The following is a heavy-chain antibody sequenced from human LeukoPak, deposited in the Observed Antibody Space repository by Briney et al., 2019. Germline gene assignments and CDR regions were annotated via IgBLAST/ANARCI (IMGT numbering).Heavy chain of an antibody. CDR1: GGSISSGGYS. CDR3: ARGALGYCSGGSCYASFDY. Sequence: SETLSLTCAVSGGSISSGGYSWSWIRQPPGKGLEWIGYIYHSGSTYYNPSLKSRVTISVDRSKNQFSLKLSSVTAADTAVYYCARGALGYCSGGSCYASFDYWGQGTLVTVSS. D-gene: IGHD2-15*01. J-gene: IGHJ4*02. V-gene: IGHV4-30-2*01. CDR2: IYHSGST.